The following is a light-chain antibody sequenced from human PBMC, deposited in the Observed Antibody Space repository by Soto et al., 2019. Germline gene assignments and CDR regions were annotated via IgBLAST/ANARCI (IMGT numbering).Light chain of an antibody. CDR1: QSVSASY. CDR3: QQYRGSPPGYV. V-gene: IGKV3-20*01. J-gene: IGKJ2*01. Sequence: EIVLTQSPGTLSLSPGERATLSCRASQSVSASYLAWYQQKPGQSPRLLIYDVTNRAAGIPDRFSGSGSGTDFALTINSLEPDDFAVYFCQQYRGSPPGYVFGQGTKLEIK. CDR2: DVT.